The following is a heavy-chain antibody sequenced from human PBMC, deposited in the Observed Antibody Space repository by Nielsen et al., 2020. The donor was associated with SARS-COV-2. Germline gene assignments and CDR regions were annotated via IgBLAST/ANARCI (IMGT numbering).Heavy chain of an antibody. CDR2: IYYSGST. V-gene: IGHV4-59*08. CDR3: ANHLYGSGSYGFDY. D-gene: IGHD3-10*01. J-gene: IGHJ4*02. Sequence: WIRQPPGKGLEWIGYIYYSGSTNYNPSLKSRVTISVDTSKNQFSLKLSSVTAADTAVYYCANHLYGSGSYGFDYWGQGTLVTVSS.